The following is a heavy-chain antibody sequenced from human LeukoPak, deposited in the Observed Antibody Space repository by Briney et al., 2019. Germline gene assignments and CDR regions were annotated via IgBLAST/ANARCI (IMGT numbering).Heavy chain of an antibody. CDR3: ARFGIDYYYMDV. CDR2: IYHSGST. D-gene: IGHD3-16*01. Sequence: PSGTLSLTCAVSGGSISSSNWWSWVRQPPGKGLEWIGEIYHSGSTNYNPSLKSRVTISVDTSKNQFSLKLSSVTAADTAVYYCARFGIDYYYMDVWGKGTTVTISS. J-gene: IGHJ6*03. V-gene: IGHV4-4*02. CDR1: GGSISSSNW.